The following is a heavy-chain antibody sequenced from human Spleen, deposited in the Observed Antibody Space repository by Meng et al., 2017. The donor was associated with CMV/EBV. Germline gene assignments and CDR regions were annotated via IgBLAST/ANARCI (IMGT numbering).Heavy chain of an antibody. CDR1: GFSASSYG. V-gene: IGHV3-30*02. CDR3: AKSWLQSLWGVLDY. CDR2: LPYDETDK. J-gene: IGHJ4*02. Sequence: SCAVSGFSASSYGMHWVRQAPGKGLEWVAFLPYDETDKYYAESVKGRFTISRDNFRNTLYLQMNSLRAEDTAVYYCAKSWLQSLWGVLDYWGQGTLVTVSS. D-gene: IGHD5-24*01.